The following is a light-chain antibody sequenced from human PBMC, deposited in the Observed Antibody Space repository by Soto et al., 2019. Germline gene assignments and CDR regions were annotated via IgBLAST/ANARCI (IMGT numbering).Light chain of an antibody. V-gene: IGLV2-14*03. CDR1: SGDVGGYNY. CDR3: SSYTSSSTSYV. J-gene: IGLJ1*01. CDR2: DVS. Sequence: QPASVSGSPGQSITISCTGPSGDVGGYNYVSWYQHHPGKAPKLMIYDVSNRPSGVSNRFSGSTSGNTASLTISGLQAEDEADYYCSSYTSSSTSYVFGTGTKLTVL.